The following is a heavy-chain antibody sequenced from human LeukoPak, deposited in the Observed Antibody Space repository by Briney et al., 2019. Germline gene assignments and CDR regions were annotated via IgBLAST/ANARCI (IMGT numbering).Heavy chain of an antibody. Sequence: SETLSLTCTVSGYSISSGYYWGWIRQPPGKGLEWIGSGSTYYNPSLKSRVTISVDTSKNQFSLKLSSVTAADTAVYYCARDQEVTTAPYYYYYGMDVWGQGTTVTVSS. CDR2: SGST. V-gene: IGHV4-38-2*02. CDR1: GYSISSGYY. CDR3: ARDQEVTTAPYYYYYGMDV. J-gene: IGHJ6*02. D-gene: IGHD4-17*01.